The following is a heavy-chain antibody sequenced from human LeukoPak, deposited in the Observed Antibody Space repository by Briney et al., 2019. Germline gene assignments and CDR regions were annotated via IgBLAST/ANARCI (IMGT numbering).Heavy chain of an antibody. CDR3: ARAPAAGGYEYYYYYYYMDV. CDR2: IYTSGST. V-gene: IGHV4-61*02. D-gene: IGHD5-12*01. J-gene: IGHJ6*03. Sequence: SQALSLTCTVSGGSISSGSYYWSWIRQPAGKGLEWIGRIYTSGSTNYNPSLKSRVTISVDTSKNQFSLKLSSVTAADTAVYYCARAPAAGGYEYYYYYYYMDVWGKGTTVTVSS. CDR1: GGSISSGSYY.